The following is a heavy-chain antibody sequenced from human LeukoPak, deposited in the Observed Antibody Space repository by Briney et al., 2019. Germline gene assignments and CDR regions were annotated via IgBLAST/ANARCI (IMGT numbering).Heavy chain of an antibody. J-gene: IGHJ5*02. V-gene: IGHV1-69*01. D-gene: IGHD1-26*01. Sequence: RASVKVSCKASGGTFSSYAISWVRQAPGQGLEWMGGIIPIFGTANYAQKFQGRVTITADESTSTAYMELSSLRSEDTAVYYCARHRRSIVGATTWFDPWGQGTLVTVSS. CDR2: IIPIFGTA. CDR3: ARHRRSIVGATTWFDP. CDR1: GGTFSSYA.